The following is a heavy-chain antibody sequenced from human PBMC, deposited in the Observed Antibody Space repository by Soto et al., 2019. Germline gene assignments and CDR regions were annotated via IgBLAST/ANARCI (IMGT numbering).Heavy chain of an antibody. V-gene: IGHV1-69*01. CDR1: GCTLNCWA. CDR2: IIPIFGTA. D-gene: IGHD3-22*01. J-gene: IGHJ4*02. Sequence: SVKVSCKASGCTLNCWAIGWLHKALGQGLEWMGGIIPIFGTANYAQKFQGRVTITADESTSTAYRELSSLSSEDTAVYYCARPDNYDSSGYYYTRGQGTLVTVSS. CDR3: ARPDNYDSSGYYYT.